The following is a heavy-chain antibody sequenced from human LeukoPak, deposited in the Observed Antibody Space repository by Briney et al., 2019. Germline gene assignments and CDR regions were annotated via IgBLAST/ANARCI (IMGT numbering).Heavy chain of an antibody. D-gene: IGHD3-10*01. Sequence: SETLSLTCAVYGGSFSGYYWSWIRQPPGKGLEWIGEINHSGSTNYNPSLKSRVTISVDTSKNQFSLKLSSVTAADTAVYYCARVDRGVILHYYYMDVWGKGTTVTVSS. V-gene: IGHV4-34*01. CDR2: INHSGST. CDR3: ARVDRGVILHYYYMDV. J-gene: IGHJ6*03. CDR1: GGSFSGYY.